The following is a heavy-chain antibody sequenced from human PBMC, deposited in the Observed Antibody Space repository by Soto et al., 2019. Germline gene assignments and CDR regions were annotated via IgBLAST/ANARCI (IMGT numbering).Heavy chain of an antibody. D-gene: IGHD3-9*01. V-gene: IGHV4-30-4*01. CDR1: GGSISSDDYY. J-gene: IGHJ6*02. Sequence: QVQLQESGPGLVKPSQTLSLTCTVSGGSISSDDYYWSWILQPPGKGLEWIGYIYHSGRTYYNPSLKSRMTISVDTSKNQFSLRLGSVTAADTAVYYCASILRYFDWLSGGGYYYGLDVWGQGATVTVSS. CDR3: ASILRYFDWLSGGGYYYGLDV. CDR2: IYHSGRT.